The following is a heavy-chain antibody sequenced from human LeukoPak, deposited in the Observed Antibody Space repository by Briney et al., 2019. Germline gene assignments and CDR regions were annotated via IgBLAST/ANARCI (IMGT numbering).Heavy chain of an antibody. CDR3: ASGRAGTMIVWTNFDY. CDR2: IYYSGST. D-gene: IGHD3-22*01. J-gene: IGHJ4*02. V-gene: IGHV4-39*07. CDR1: GGSISSSSYY. Sequence: SETLSLTCTVSGGSISSSSYYWGWIRQPPGKGLEWIGSIYYSGSTYYNPSLKSRVTTSVDTSKNQFSLKLSSVTAADTAVYYCASGRAGTMIVWTNFDYWGQGTLVTVSS.